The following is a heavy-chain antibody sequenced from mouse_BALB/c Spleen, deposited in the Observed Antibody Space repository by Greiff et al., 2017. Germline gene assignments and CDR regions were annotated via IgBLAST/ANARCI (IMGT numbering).Heavy chain of an antibody. V-gene: IGHV5-6-4*01. Sequence: EVMLVESGGGLVKPGGSLKLSCAASGFTFSSYTMSWVRQTPEKRLEWVATISSGGSYTYYPDSVKGRFTISRDNAKNTLYLQMSSLKSEDTAMYYCTRDWGTGTDYWGQGTTLTVSS. CDR3: TRDWGTGTDY. J-gene: IGHJ2*01. CDR1: GFTFSSYT. D-gene: IGHD4-1*01. CDR2: ISSGGSYT.